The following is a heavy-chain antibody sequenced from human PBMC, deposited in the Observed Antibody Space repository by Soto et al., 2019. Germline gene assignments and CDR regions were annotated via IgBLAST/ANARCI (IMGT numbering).Heavy chain of an antibody. V-gene: IGHV3-30*04. CDR1: GFNFSTYA. D-gene: IGHD3-9*01. Sequence: QVHLLESGGGVVQPGRSLRLSCAASGFNFSTYAMHWVRRAPGKGLEWVGVISYDGSNKFYTDSVKGRFSISRDNSKNTLYLQMDSLRAEDTAVFYCARGRSGIYYFDGFDYWGQGTLVTVSS. CDR2: ISYDGSNK. J-gene: IGHJ4*02. CDR3: ARGRSGIYYFDGFDY.